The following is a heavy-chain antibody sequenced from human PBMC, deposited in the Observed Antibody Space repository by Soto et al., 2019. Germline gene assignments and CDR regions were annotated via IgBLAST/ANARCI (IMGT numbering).Heavy chain of an antibody. CDR1: GYTFTSYY. CDR2: INPSGGST. D-gene: IGHD3-10*01. V-gene: IGHV1-46*03. CDR3: ARGYGSGSYYTSRYTSFDH. Sequence: ASVKVSCKASGYTFTSYYMHWVRQAPGQGLEWMGIINPSGGSTSYAQKIQGRVTMTRDTSTSTVCMELSSLRSEDTAVYYFARGYGSGSYYTSRYTSFDHWGQGTLVTVSS. J-gene: IGHJ4*02.